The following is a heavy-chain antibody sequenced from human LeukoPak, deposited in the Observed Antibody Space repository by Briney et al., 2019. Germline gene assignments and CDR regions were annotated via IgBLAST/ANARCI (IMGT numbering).Heavy chain of an antibody. V-gene: IGHV1-69*01. D-gene: IGHD3-22*01. J-gene: IGHJ4*02. Sequence: SVKVSCKASGGTFSSYAISWVRQAPGQGLEWMGGIIPIFGTANYTQKFQGRVTITADESTSTAYMELSSLRSEDTAVYYCARDLGYYDSSGYLWLPDYWGQGTLVTVSS. CDR1: GGTFSSYA. CDR2: IIPIFGTA. CDR3: ARDLGYYDSSGYLWLPDY.